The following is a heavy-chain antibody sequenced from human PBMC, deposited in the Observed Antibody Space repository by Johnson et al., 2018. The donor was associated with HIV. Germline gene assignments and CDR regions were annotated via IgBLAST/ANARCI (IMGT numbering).Heavy chain of an antibody. J-gene: IGHJ3*02. V-gene: IGHV3-23*04. CDR3: VRHDFVWGMYRHAFDI. Sequence: VQLVESGGGVVQPGRSLRLSCAASGFTFSSYAMSWVRQGPGKGLEWVAAISYSGSSTYYTDSVKGRFTISRDKSKNTLYLQMKGLRAEDTAVYYCVRHDFVWGMYRHAFDIWGQGTMVTVSS. CDR1: GFTFSSYA. CDR2: ISYSGSST. D-gene: IGHD3-16*02.